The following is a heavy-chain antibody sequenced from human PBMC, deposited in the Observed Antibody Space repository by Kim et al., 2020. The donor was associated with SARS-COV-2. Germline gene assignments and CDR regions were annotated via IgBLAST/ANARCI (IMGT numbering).Heavy chain of an antibody. CDR3: ATSLPSSTWTLNSATFDI. V-gene: IGHV3-66*01. J-gene: IGHJ3*02. Sequence: GGSLRLSCAASGFIVSNKYMNWVRQAPGKGLEWVSVIYSGGSTYYADSVKGRFTISRDNSKNTLDLQMNNLRAEDSALYYCATSLPSSTWTLNSATFDI. D-gene: IGHD6-13*01. CDR2: IYSGGST. CDR1: GFIVSNKY.